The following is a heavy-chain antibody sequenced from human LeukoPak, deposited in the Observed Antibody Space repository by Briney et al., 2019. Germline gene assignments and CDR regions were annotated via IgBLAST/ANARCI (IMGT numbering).Heavy chain of an antibody. Sequence: SETLSLTCAVYGGSFSGYYWSWIRQPPGKGLEWIGEINHSGSTNYNPSLKSRVTISVDTSKNQFSLKLSSVTAADTAVYYCARGRPYQGYSYGYYYGMDVWGQGTTVTVSS. CDR1: GGSFSGYY. CDR2: INHSGST. J-gene: IGHJ6*02. CDR3: ARGRPYQGYSYGYYYGMDV. V-gene: IGHV4-34*01. D-gene: IGHD5-18*01.